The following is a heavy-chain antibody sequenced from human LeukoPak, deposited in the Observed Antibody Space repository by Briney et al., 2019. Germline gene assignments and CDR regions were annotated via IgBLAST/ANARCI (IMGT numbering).Heavy chain of an antibody. Sequence: PGGSLRLSCAASGFTFSDYYMSWVRQAPGKGLEWVSAISGSGGSTYYADSVKGRFTISRDSSKNTLFLQMNSLRAEDTAVYYCAKGVKWELPFDYWGQGTLVTVSS. CDR2: ISGSGGST. J-gene: IGHJ4*02. D-gene: IGHD1-26*01. V-gene: IGHV3-23*01. CDR1: GFTFSDYY. CDR3: AKGVKWELPFDY.